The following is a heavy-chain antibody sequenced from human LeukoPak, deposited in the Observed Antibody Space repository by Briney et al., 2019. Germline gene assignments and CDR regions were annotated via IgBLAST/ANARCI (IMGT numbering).Heavy chain of an antibody. D-gene: IGHD6-19*01. V-gene: IGHV3-7*01. Sequence: QPGGSVRLSCAASGFTFSSYWMSWVRQAPGKGLEWVANIKQDGSEKYYVDSVKGRFTISRDNAKNSLYLQMNSLRAEDTAVYYCARERQSTVAGRNVIVYWGQGTLVTVSS. CDR1: GFTFSSYW. J-gene: IGHJ4*02. CDR3: ARERQSTVAGRNVIVY. CDR2: IKQDGSEK.